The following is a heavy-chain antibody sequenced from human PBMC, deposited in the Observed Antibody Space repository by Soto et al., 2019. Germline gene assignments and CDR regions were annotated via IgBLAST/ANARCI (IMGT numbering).Heavy chain of an antibody. D-gene: IGHD3-22*01. V-gene: IGHV1-58*01. CDR3: AEAYYYDSSGSLSDAFDI. Sequence: KVSCKASGFTFTISAVQWVRQARGQRLEWIGWIVVGSGNTNYAQKFQERVTITRDMSTSTAYMELSSLRSEDTAVYYCAEAYYYDSSGSLSDAFDIWGQGTMVTVSS. J-gene: IGHJ3*02. CDR2: IVVGSGNT. CDR1: GFTFTISA.